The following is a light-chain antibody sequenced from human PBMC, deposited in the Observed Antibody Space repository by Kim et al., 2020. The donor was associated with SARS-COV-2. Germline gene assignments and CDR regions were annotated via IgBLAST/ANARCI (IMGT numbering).Light chain of an antibody. V-gene: IGKV3-20*01. CDR1: QSVSSSY. CDR3: QQYGSSPQS. J-gene: IGKJ1*01. Sequence: EIVLTQSPGTLSLSPGERATLSCRASQSVSSSYLAWYQQKPGQAPRLLIYGASSRATGIPDRFSRSGSGTDFTLTISRLEPEDFAVYYCQQYGSSPQSFGQGTKVDIK. CDR2: GAS.